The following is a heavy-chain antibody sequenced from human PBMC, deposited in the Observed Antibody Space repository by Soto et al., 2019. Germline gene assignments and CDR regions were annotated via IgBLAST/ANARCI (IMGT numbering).Heavy chain of an antibody. CDR3: AKEFWSGPFDY. D-gene: IGHD3-3*01. CDR2: IWYDGSNK. CDR1: GFTFSSYG. V-gene: IGHV3-33*06. Sequence: QAQLVESGGGVVQPGRSLRLSCAASGFTFSSYGMHWVRQAPGKGLEWVAVIWYDGSNKYYADSVKGRFTISRDNSKNTLYLQMNSLRAEDTAVYYCAKEFWSGPFDYWGQGTLVTVSS. J-gene: IGHJ4*02.